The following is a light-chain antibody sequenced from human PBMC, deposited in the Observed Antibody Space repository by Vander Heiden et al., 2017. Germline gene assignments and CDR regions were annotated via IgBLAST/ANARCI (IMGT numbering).Light chain of an antibody. J-gene: IGKJ1*01. CDR1: QSVRSSY. Sequence: ELVFTQSPGTLSLSPGERATLSCRAIQSVRSSYLGWYQQKPGQAPRLLIYGASKRAAGIPDRFSGSGSGTDFTLTSSRREPEDFAVFYWQEDFDSWTFGQGTTVEIK. V-gene: IGKV3-20*01. CDR2: GAS. CDR3: QEDFDSWT.